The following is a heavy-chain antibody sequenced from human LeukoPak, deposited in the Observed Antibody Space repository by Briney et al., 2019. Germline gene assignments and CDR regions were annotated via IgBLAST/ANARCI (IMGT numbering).Heavy chain of an antibody. V-gene: IGHV1-46*01. CDR2: INPSGGST. Sequence: SVKVSCTASGYTFTSYYMHWVRQAPGQGLEWMGIINPSGGSTSYAQKFQSRVTMTRDTSTSTVYMELSSLRSEDTAVYYCARGPPYYYDSSGYITPPFDYWGQGTLVTVSS. CDR3: ARGPPYYYDSSGYITPPFDY. D-gene: IGHD3-22*01. CDR1: GYTFTSYY. J-gene: IGHJ4*02.